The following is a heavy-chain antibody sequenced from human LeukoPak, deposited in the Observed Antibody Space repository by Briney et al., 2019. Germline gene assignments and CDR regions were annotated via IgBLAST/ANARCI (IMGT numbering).Heavy chain of an antibody. Sequence: GASVKVSCKASGYTFTGYYMHWVRQAPGQRLEWMGWINPNSGGTNYAQKFQGRVTMTRDTSISTAYMELSRLRSDDTAVYYCARGSEWLLYYFDYWGQGTLVTVSS. V-gene: IGHV1-2*02. D-gene: IGHD6-19*01. CDR2: INPNSGGT. CDR3: ARGSEWLLYYFDY. CDR1: GYTFTGYY. J-gene: IGHJ4*02.